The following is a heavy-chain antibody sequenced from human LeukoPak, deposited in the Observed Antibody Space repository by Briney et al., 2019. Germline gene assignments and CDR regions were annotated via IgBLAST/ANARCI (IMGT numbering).Heavy chain of an antibody. J-gene: IGHJ3*02. V-gene: IGHV1-2*02. D-gene: IGHD2/OR15-2a*01. CDR3: AREPLNIHRRPSRDAFDI. Sequence: GASVKVSCKASGYTFTGYYMHWVRQAPGQGLEWMGWINPNSGGTNYAQKFQGRVTMTRDTSISTAYMELSRLRSDDTAVYYCAREPLNIHRRPSRDAFDIWGQGTMVTVSS. CDR2: INPNSGGT. CDR1: GYTFTGYY.